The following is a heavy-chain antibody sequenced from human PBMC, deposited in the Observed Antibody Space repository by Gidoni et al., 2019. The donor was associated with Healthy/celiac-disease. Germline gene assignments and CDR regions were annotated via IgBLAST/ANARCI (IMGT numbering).Heavy chain of an antibody. D-gene: IGHD2-15*01. CDR2: IYWDDDK. V-gene: IGHV2-5*02. CDR1: GFSLSTSGGR. Sequence: QTTLEESGPTLVKPPQTLTLTSTFAGFSLSTSGGRGGWIRQPPGKALEWLALIYWDDDKRYSPSLKSRLTITKDTSKNQVVLTMTNMDPVDTATYYCAHSNPSLPYCSGGSCYPSHFDYWGQGTLVTVSS. CDR3: AHSNPSLPYCSGGSCYPSHFDY. J-gene: IGHJ4*02.